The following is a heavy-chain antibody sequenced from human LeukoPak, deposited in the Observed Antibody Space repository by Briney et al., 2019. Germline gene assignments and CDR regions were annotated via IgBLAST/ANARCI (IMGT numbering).Heavy chain of an antibody. CDR2: ISGSGGST. CDR3: ARGRSVGMAYFYSCYMDV. D-gene: IGHD3-22*01. V-gene: IGHV3-23*01. CDR1: GFTFSSYA. J-gene: IGHJ6*03. Sequence: PGGSLRLSCAASGFTFSSYAMSWVRQAPGKGLEWVSGISGSGGSTYYADSMKGRFTISRDNSKNTLYLQMNSLRAEDTALYYCARGRSVGMAYFYSCYMDVWGMGTSVIVSS.